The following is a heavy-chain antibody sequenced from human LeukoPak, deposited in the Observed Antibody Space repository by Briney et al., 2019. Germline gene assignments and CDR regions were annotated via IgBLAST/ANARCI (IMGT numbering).Heavy chain of an antibody. CDR1: GGTFSSYA. V-gene: IGHV1-69*13. CDR3: ATARSSRDSGSKSGLDY. D-gene: IGHD1-26*01. CDR2: IIPIFGKA. Sequence: SVKVSCKASGGTFSSYAIGWVRQAPGQGLEWMGGIIPIFGKANYAQKFQGRVTITADESTSTAYMELSSLRSEDTAVYYCATARSSRDSGSKSGLDYWGQGTLVTVSS. J-gene: IGHJ4*02.